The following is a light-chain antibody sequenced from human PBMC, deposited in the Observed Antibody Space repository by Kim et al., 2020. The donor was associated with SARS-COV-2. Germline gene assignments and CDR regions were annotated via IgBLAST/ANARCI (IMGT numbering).Light chain of an antibody. CDR3: AAWDDSLNGSV. V-gene: IGLV1-44*01. Sequence: GQRVIISGSGSSSNIGSNPVNWYQQLPGTAPKLLIYSDNQRPSGVPDRFSGSKSGTSASLAISGLRSEDEADYYCAAWDDSLNGSVFGGGTQLTVL. CDR2: SDN. J-gene: IGLJ2*01. CDR1: SSNIGSNP.